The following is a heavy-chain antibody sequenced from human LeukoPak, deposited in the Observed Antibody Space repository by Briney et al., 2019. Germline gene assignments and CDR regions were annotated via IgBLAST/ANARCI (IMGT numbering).Heavy chain of an antibody. J-gene: IGHJ6*02. CDR2: MNPNSGNT. D-gene: IGHD2-2*02. CDR1: GYTFTSYD. CDR3: ARGIPRGCTSCYMRVYYYYYGMDV. Sequence: ASVKVSCKASGYTFTSYDINWVRQATGQGLEWMGWMNPNSGNTGYAQKFQGRVTMTRNTSISTAYMELSSLRSEDTAVYYCARGIPRGCTSCYMRVYYYYYGMDVWGQGTTVTVSS. V-gene: IGHV1-8*01.